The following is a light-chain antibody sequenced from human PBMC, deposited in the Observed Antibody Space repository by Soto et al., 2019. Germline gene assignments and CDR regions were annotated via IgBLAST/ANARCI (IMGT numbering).Light chain of an antibody. J-gene: IGKJ5*01. CDR1: QSVASN. V-gene: IGKV3-15*01. Sequence: IVMTQSAASLSVSPGESVTLSWRASQSVASNLAWYQQKPGQAPRLLIYGTSTRATGVPDRFSGSGSGTDSTLTISSLQAADFAVYHCQQYYTWPSFGQGTRLEIK. CDR2: GTS. CDR3: QQYYTWPS.